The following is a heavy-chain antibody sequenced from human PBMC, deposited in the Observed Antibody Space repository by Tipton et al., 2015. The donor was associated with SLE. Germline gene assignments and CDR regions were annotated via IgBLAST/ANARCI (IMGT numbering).Heavy chain of an antibody. V-gene: IGHV4-39*07. Sequence: LRLSCTVFGGSISSSSYYWGWIRQPPGKGLEWIGSIYYSGSTNYNPSLKSRVTISVDKSENQFSLKLSSVTAADTAVYYCARSANGYLDLWGRGTLVTVSS. CDR3: ARSANGYLDL. J-gene: IGHJ2*01. CDR1: GGSISSSSYY. CDR2: IYYSGST. D-gene: IGHD3-3*01.